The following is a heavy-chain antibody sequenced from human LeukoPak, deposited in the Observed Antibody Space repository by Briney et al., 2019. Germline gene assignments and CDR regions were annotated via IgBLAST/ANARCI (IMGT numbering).Heavy chain of an antibody. D-gene: IGHD6-13*01. Sequence: GGSLRLSCAASGFTFSSYSMNWVRQTPGKGLEWVSFISSSGSTILYADSVKGRFTISRDNAKNSLYLQMNILRAEDTAVYYCAAGYYFDYWGQGTLVTVSS. V-gene: IGHV3-48*04. CDR1: GFTFSSYS. CDR2: ISSSGSTI. J-gene: IGHJ4*02. CDR3: AAGYYFDY.